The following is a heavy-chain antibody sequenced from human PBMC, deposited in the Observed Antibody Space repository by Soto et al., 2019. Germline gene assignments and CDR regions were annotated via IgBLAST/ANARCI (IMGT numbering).Heavy chain of an antibody. D-gene: IGHD3-3*01. J-gene: IGHJ4*02. CDR1: GASITSYY. V-gene: IGHV4-59*01. Sequence: LSLTCTVSGASITSYYWSWIRQPPGKGLEWIGNIYYSGSTNYNPSLKSRVTMSVDTSQNQFSLQLNSVTAADTAVYYCATVHYDFWSAYTDLYYFDSWGQGTLVTVSS. CDR2: IYYSGST. CDR3: ATVHYDFWSAYTDLYYFDS.